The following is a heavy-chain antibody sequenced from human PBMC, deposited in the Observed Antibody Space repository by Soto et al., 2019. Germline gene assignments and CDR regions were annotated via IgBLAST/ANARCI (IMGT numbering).Heavy chain of an antibody. CDR2: ISSSSSTI. Sequence: GGSLRLSCAASGFTFSSYSMNWVRQAPGKGLEWVSYISSSSSTIYYADSVKGRFTISRDNAKNSLYLQMNSLRDEDTAVYYCARSPTRIQPWFGKRLEKWFDPWGQGTLVTVSS. D-gene: IGHD5-18*01. J-gene: IGHJ5*02. CDR3: ARSPTRIQPWFGKRLEKWFDP. V-gene: IGHV3-48*02. CDR1: GFTFSSYS.